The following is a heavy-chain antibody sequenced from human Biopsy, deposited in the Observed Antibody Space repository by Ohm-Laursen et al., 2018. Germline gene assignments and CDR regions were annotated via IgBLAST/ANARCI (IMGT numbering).Heavy chain of an antibody. V-gene: IGHV3-11*01. Sequence: SLRLSCAASGFSFNDYYMSWIRQAPGKRLEWVSYISNSGGTIFYADSVKGRFTISRDNAKNSLYLQMNSLRAEDTALYYCAKDSGGSPLGELFHWGQGNLVTVSS. CDR1: GFSFNDYY. CDR2: ISNSGGTI. CDR3: AKDSGGSPLGELFH. D-gene: IGHD3-16*01. J-gene: IGHJ4*02.